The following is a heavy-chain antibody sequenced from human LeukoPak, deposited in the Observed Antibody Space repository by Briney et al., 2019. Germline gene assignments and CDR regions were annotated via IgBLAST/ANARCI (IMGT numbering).Heavy chain of an antibody. V-gene: IGHV1-18*01. D-gene: IGHD3-10*01. CDR3: ARCHPRLARGVMGAFDY. Sequence: ASVKVSCKAFGYTFNTYGISWMRQAPGQGLEWMGWISIYKGNTMYAPEFQDRVTMTTDASTSTAYMELTSLRSDDTAVYYCARCHPRLARGVMGAFDYWGQGTLVTVSS. J-gene: IGHJ4*02. CDR1: GYTFNTYG. CDR2: ISIYKGNT.